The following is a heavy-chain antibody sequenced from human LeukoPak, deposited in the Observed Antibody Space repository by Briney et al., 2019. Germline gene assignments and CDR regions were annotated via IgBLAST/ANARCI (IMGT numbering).Heavy chain of an antibody. CDR1: GGSISSYY. CDR3: ARGDSGSFSQFDC. V-gene: IGHV4-59*01. D-gene: IGHD1-26*01. J-gene: IGHJ4*02. CDR2: VYYSGST. Sequence: PSETLFLTCTVSGGSISSYYWSWIRQPPGKGLEWIGYVYYSGSTNYNPSLKSRVTISVDTSKNQFSLKLTSVTAADTAVYYCARGDSGSFSQFDCWGQGTLVTVSS.